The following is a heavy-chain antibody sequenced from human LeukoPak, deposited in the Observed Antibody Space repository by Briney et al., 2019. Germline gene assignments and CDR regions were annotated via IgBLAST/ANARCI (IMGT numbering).Heavy chain of an antibody. V-gene: IGHV3-33*01. CDR2: IWYDGTNK. CDR3: ARDLGNAPEYYFDY. D-gene: IGHD2-2*01. Sequence: PGGSQRLSCAASGITFSSFGMHWVRQAPGKGLGWVALIWYDGTNKYYADSVKGRFTISRDNSKNTLYLQMNSLRVEDTAVYYCARDLGNAPEYYFDYWGQGTLVTVSS. CDR1: GITFSSFG. J-gene: IGHJ4*02.